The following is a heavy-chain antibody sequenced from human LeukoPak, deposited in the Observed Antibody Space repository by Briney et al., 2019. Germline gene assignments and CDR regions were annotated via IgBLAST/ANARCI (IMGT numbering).Heavy chain of an antibody. CDR2: ISSGGDIM. CDR1: GLRFSDYY. V-gene: IGHV3-11*04. D-gene: IGHD3-22*01. J-gene: IGHJ3*02. Sequence: GGSLILSCAASGLRFSDYYVSWIRQAPGKGLQWVSYISSGGDIMHYADSVKGRFTSSRDNAKNSGYLEMNSLGAEDTAVYYCARDREYYDSSNYEGAFDIWGQGTMVTVSS. CDR3: ARDREYYDSSNYEGAFDI.